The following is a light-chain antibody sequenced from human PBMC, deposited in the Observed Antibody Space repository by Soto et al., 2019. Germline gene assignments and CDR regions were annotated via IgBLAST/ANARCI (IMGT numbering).Light chain of an antibody. CDR1: QYVTTN. CDR2: GAS. Sequence: EVVMTQFPDTLSVSPGERATLSCRASQYVTTNLAWYQQRPGQAPRLLIYGASTRATGIPARFSGSGSGRDFELTISSLQSGDFAVYYCQQYNDWPGGTFGRGTKVDIK. J-gene: IGKJ1*01. CDR3: QQYNDWPGGT. V-gene: IGKV3-15*01.